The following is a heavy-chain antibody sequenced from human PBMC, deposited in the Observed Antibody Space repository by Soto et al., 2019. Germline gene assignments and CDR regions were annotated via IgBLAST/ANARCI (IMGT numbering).Heavy chain of an antibody. J-gene: IGHJ6*02. V-gene: IGHV4-39*01. CDR3: GRQPGHCGSTTCFGYYSVDV. Sequence: QVQLQESAPRLVKPSETLSLTCSVSGGSISSSSYSWGWIRQPPGKGLEWIGTIYYSGSTHYNPSLEGRVAISADTPNNQLSLRLSSVTAADTAVYYCGRQPGHCGSTTCFGYYSVDVWGQGTTVTVS. D-gene: IGHD2-2*01. CDR1: GGSISSSSYS. CDR2: IYYSGST.